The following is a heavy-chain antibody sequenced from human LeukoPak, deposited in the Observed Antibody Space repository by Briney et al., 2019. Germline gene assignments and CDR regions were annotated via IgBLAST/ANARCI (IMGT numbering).Heavy chain of an antibody. Sequence: QPGGSLRLSCAASGFTFSSYWMHWVRQAPGKGLEWVSYISSSGSTIYYADSVKGRFTISRDNAKNSLYLQMNSLRAEDTAVYYCARSTVTYDYWGQGTLVTVSS. CDR1: GFTFSSYW. CDR2: ISSSGSTI. D-gene: IGHD4-11*01. J-gene: IGHJ4*02. CDR3: ARSTVTYDY. V-gene: IGHV3-48*04.